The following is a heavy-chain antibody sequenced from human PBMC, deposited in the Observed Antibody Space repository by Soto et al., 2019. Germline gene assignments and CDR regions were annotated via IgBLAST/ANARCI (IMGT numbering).Heavy chain of an antibody. Sequence: ASVKVSCKASGYTFTSYAMHWVRQAPGQRLEWMGWINAGNGNTKYSQKFQGRVTITRDTSASTAYMEPSSLRSEDTAVYYCAREFLAARPDSYYGMDVWGQGTTVTVSS. V-gene: IGHV1-3*01. J-gene: IGHJ6*02. CDR2: INAGNGNT. CDR1: GYTFTSYA. CDR3: AREFLAARPDSYYGMDV. D-gene: IGHD6-6*01.